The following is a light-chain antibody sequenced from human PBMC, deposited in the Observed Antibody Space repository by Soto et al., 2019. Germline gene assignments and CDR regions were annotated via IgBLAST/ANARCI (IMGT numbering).Light chain of an antibody. J-gene: IGKJ5*01. Sequence: DIQMTQSPSSLSASVGDRVTITCRASQSISSYLNWYQQKPGKAPKLLIYAASSLQSGVPSRFSGSGSGTYFTLTISSLQPEDFATYYCQQSYSTPSGTFGQGTRLEIK. CDR3: QQSYSTPSGT. CDR1: QSISSY. CDR2: AAS. V-gene: IGKV1-39*01.